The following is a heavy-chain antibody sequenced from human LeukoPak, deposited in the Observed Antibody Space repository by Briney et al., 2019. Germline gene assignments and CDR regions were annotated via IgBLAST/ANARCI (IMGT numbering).Heavy chain of an antibody. D-gene: IGHD6-19*01. CDR2: MNPNSGNT. V-gene: IGHV1-8*02. CDR1: GYTFTSYG. CDR3: ARKSSSGWLYY. Sequence: ASVKVSCKASGYTFTSYGISWVRQAPGQGLEWMGWMNPNSGNTGYAQKFQGRVTMTRNTSISTAYMELSSLRSEDTAVYYCARKSSSGWLYYWGQGTLVTVSS. J-gene: IGHJ4*02.